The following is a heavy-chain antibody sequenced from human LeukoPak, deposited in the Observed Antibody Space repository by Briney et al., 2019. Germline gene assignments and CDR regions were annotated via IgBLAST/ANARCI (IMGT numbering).Heavy chain of an antibody. V-gene: IGHV4-39*07. CDR3: ARDYYSYGLGPPYNGMDV. CDR2: IYYSGST. Sequence: SETLSLTCTVSGGSISSGGYYWSWIRQPPGKGLEWIGSIYYSGSTCYNPSLKSRVTISVDTSKNQFSLKLSSVTAADTAVYYCARDYYSYGLGPPYNGMDVWGQGTTVTVSS. CDR1: GGSISSGGYY. D-gene: IGHD5-18*01. J-gene: IGHJ6*02.